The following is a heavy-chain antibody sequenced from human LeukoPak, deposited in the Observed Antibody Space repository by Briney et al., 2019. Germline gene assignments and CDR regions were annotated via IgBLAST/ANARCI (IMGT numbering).Heavy chain of an antibody. CDR1: GFTFSSYA. CDR3: AKGTVASYSGGSCYPFDC. Sequence: GGSLRLSCAASGFTFSSYAMSWVRQAPGKGLEWVSAITGNGVSTFHTNSVKGRFTISRDNSKNTLYLQMNSLRAEDTALYYCAKGTVASYSGGSCYPFDCWGQGTLVTVSS. CDR2: ITGNGVST. J-gene: IGHJ4*02. V-gene: IGHV3-23*01. D-gene: IGHD2-15*01.